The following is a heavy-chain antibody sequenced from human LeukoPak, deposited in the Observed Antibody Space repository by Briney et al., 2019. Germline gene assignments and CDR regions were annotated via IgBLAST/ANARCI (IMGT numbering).Heavy chain of an antibody. CDR2: INANSGGT. CDR1: GHTFTGYY. CDR3: ASKWVTYYYNSSYYHYPTDVFDI. Sequence: ASVRVSCKASGHTFTGYYMHWVRQAPGQGLEWMGWINANSGGTNYAQKFQGRVTMTRDTSISTAYMELSRLRSDDTAVYYCASKWVTYYYNSSYYHYPTDVFDIWGQGTMVTISS. V-gene: IGHV1-2*02. J-gene: IGHJ3*02. D-gene: IGHD3-22*01.